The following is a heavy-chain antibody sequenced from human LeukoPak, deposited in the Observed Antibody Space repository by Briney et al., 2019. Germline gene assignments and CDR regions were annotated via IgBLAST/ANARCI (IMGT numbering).Heavy chain of an antibody. D-gene: IGHD2-2*01. CDR2: IYYSGST. CDR1: GYSISNGYS. Sequence: PSETLSLSCTVSGYSISNGYSWGWIRQPRGKGLEWIGSIYYSGSTYYNPSLKSRVTISVDTSKNQFSLKLSSVTAADTAVYYCARLGQDQLLFWGQGTLVTVSS. J-gene: IGHJ4*02. CDR3: ARLGQDQLLF. V-gene: IGHV4-38-2*02.